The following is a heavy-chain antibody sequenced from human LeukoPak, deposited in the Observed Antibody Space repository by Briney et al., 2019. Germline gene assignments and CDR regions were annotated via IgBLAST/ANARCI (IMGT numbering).Heavy chain of an antibody. J-gene: IGHJ4*02. CDR3: GRDWGSGSYSY. CDR1: GFTFSSYS. D-gene: IGHD3-10*01. CDR2: IKQDGSET. Sequence: GGSLRLSCAASGFTFSSYSMNWVRQAPGKGLEWVASIKQDGSETYYVESVKGRFTISRDNAKNSLYLQMNSLRAEDTAVYYCGRDWGSGSYSYWGQGTLATVSS. V-gene: IGHV3-7*01.